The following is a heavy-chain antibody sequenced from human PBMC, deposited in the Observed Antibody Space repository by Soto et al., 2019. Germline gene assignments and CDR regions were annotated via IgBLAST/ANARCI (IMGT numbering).Heavy chain of an antibody. J-gene: IGHJ4*02. V-gene: IGHV4-39*01. CDR3: ARLGVDTASFCDY. D-gene: IGHD5-18*01. CDR1: GGSITSSSYY. Sequence: QLQLQESGPGLVKPSETLSLTCTVSGGSITSSSYYWGWIRQPPGKGLEWIGSIYYSGSTYYNPSLMSRFTISVDTSKDQFSLKLSSVTAADTAVYYCARLGVDTASFCDYWGQGTLVTVSS. CDR2: IYYSGST.